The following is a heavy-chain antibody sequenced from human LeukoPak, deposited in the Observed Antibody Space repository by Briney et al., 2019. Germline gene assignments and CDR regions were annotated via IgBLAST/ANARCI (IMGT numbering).Heavy chain of an antibody. D-gene: IGHD6-19*01. CDR1: GFTFSDYY. J-gene: IGHJ3*02. V-gene: IGHV3-11*04. CDR2: ISSSSSTI. CDR3: ANIAVAGTDAFDI. Sequence: GGSLRLSCAASGFTFSDYYMSWIRQAPGKGLEWVSYISSSSSTIYYADSVKGRFTISRDNAKNSLYLQMNSLRAEDTAVYYCANIAVAGTDAFDIWGQGTMVTVSS.